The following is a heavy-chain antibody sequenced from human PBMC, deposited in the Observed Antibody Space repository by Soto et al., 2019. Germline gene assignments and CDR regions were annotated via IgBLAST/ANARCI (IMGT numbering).Heavy chain of an antibody. J-gene: IGHJ6*03. CDR3: ARAYLCSGGSCYSGDYYYMDG. CDR2: INPSGGST. V-gene: IGHV1-46*03. D-gene: IGHD2-15*01. CDR1: GYTFTSYY. Sequence: ASVKVSCKASGYTFTSYYMHWVRQAPGQGLEWMGIINPSGGSTSYAQKFQGRVTMTRDTSTSTVYMELSSLRSEDTAVYYCARAYLCSGGSCYSGDYYYMDGWGKGTTVTVSS.